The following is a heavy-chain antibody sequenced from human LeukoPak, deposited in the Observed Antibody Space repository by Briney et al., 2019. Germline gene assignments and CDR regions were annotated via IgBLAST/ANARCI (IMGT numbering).Heavy chain of an antibody. D-gene: IGHD3-22*01. V-gene: IGHV4-34*01. CDR1: GASFSGYY. CDR2: INHSGST. CDR3: ARGTGYPLIG. J-gene: IGHJ4*02. Sequence: SETLSLTCAVYGASFSGYYWSWIRQPPGKGLEWIGGINHSGSTNYNPSLKSRVTISVDTSKNQFSLKLSSVTAADTAVYYCARGTGYPLIGWGQGTLVTVSS.